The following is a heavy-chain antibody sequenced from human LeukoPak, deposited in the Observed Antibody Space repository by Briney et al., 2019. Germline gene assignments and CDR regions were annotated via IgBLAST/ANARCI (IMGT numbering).Heavy chain of an antibody. V-gene: IGHV4-34*01. D-gene: IGHD3-22*01. J-gene: IGHJ3*02. CDR3: ARGPSQRSTMIVVVIKGFDI. CDR2: INHSGST. CDR1: GGSFSGYY. Sequence: PSETLSLTCAVYGGSFSGYYWSWIRQPPGKGLEWIGEINHSGSTNYNPSLKSRVTISVDTSKNQFSLKLSSVTAADTAVYNCARGPSQRSTMIVVVIKGFDIWGQGTMVTVSS.